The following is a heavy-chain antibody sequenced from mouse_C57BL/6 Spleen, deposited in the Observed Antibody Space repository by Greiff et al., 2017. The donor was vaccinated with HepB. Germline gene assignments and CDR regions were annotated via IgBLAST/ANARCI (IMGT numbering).Heavy chain of an antibody. D-gene: IGHD1-1*02. CDR2: IDPENGDT. Sequence: EVQVVESGAELVRPGASVKLSCTASGFNIKDDYMHWVKQRPEQGLEWIGWIDPENGDTEYASKFQGKATITADTSSNTAYLQLSSLTSEDTAVYYCTGGGLHWYFDVWGTGTTVTVSS. V-gene: IGHV14-4*01. CDR1: GFNIKDDY. CDR3: TGGGLHWYFDV. J-gene: IGHJ1*03.